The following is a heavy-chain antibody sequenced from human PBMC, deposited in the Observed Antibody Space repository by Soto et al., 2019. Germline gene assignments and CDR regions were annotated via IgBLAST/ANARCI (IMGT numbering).Heavy chain of an antibody. D-gene: IGHD2-2*01. CDR1: RFTFSNYA. Sequence: GGSLRLSCAASRFTFSNYAMSWVRQAPGKGLEWVSGISSSGDYTYYADSVKGRFTISRDNSKNTLYLQMNSLRAEDSALYYCARFSAAGYCTSTTCYRYLDYWGQGTLVTVS. CDR3: ARFSAAGYCTSTTCYRYLDY. V-gene: IGHV3-23*01. J-gene: IGHJ4*02. CDR2: ISSSGDYT.